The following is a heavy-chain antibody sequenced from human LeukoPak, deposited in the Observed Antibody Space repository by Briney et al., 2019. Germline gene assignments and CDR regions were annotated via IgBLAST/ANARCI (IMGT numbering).Heavy chain of an antibody. J-gene: IGHJ4*02. CDR3: HSIAAAGTGY. V-gene: IGHV3-21*01. CDR2: ISSSSSLI. Sequence: GGSLRLSCAASGFTFSYYSMNWVRQAPGRGLEWVSCISSSSSLIFYSDSVKGRFIISRDNAKNTLYLQMNSLRAEDTAVYYCHSIAAAGTGYWGQGILVTVSS. D-gene: IGHD6-13*01. CDR1: GFTFSYYS.